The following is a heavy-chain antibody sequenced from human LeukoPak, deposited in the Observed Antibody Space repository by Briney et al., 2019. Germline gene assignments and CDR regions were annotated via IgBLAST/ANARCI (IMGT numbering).Heavy chain of an antibody. J-gene: IGHJ5*02. CDR1: GFKFDDYD. D-gene: IGHD2-2*01. CDR3: ARDPFCSSSTGCYFEDWFDP. V-gene: IGHV3-20*04. Sequence: RSGGSLRLSCTASGFKFDDYDMSWVRQVPGKGLEWVSGITWNGDKTGYSDSVRGRFAISRDNTKKSLYLQMSSLRAEDTALYYCARDPFCSSSTGCYFEDWFDPWGPGTLVTVSS. CDR2: ITWNGDKT.